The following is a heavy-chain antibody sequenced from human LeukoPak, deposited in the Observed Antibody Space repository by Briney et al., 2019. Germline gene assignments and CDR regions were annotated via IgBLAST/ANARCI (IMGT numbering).Heavy chain of an antibody. CDR3: ATEDLVDTAMVFDY. Sequence: ASVKVSCKASGYTFTSYDINWVRQATGQGLEWMGWMNPNSGNTGYAQKFQGRVTITRDTSASTAYMELSSLRSEDTAVYYCATEDLVDTAMVFDYWGQGTLVTVSS. V-gene: IGHV1-8*01. J-gene: IGHJ4*02. D-gene: IGHD5-18*01. CDR2: MNPNSGNT. CDR1: GYTFTSYD.